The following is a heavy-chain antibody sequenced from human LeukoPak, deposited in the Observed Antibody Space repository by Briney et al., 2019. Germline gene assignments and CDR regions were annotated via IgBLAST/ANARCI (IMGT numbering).Heavy chain of an antibody. V-gene: IGHV3-21*01. CDR3: ARVKAGATIENFYYYYMDV. CDR1: GFTFSTYS. J-gene: IGHJ6*03. CDR2: ITSSSSYI. Sequence: GGSLRLSCAASGFTFSTYSMNWVRQAPGKGREWVSSITSSSSYIKYADSVKGRFTISRDNAKNSLYLQMNSLRAEDTAVYYCARVKAGATIENFYYYYMDVWGKGTTVTVSS. D-gene: IGHD1-26*01.